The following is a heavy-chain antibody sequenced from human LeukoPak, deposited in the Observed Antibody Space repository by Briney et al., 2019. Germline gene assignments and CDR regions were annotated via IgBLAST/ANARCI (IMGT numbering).Heavy chain of an antibody. CDR2: IKKDGSEK. J-gene: IGHJ4*02. CDR3: TTDTWYSAGH. Sequence: QSGGSLRLSCAASGFTFSSYWMSWVRQAPGKGLEWVAIIKKDGSEKYYVDSMKGRFTISRDNAKNSLFLQMNSLRAEDTAIYYCTTDTWYSAGHWGQGTLVTVSS. V-gene: IGHV3-7*03. CDR1: GFTFSSYW. D-gene: IGHD2-15*01.